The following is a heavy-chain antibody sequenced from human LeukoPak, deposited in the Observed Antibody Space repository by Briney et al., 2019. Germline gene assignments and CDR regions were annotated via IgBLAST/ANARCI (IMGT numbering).Heavy chain of an antibody. J-gene: IGHJ4*02. Sequence: PGGSLRLSCAASGFTFNNYVMNWVRQAPGKGLEWVSAVSGSGGSTYYADSVKGRFTISRDNSKNTLYLQMNSLRAEDTAVYYCAKAEVYEWFGEFSRYWGQGTLVTVSS. CDR2: VSGSGGST. CDR3: AKAEVYEWFGEFSRY. CDR1: GFTFNNYV. D-gene: IGHD3-10*01. V-gene: IGHV3-23*01.